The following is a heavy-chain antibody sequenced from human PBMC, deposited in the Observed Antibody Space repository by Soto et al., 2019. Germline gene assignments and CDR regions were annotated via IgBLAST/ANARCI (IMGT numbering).Heavy chain of an antibody. Sequence: QVQMVESGGGVVQPGRSLRLSCAASGFTFSSYGMHWVRQAPGKGLEWVTVISYDGSNKYYADSVKGRFTISRDNSKNTLYLQMDSLRSEDTAVYYCAKDTYYHDSSGYYVFDYWGQGTLVTVSS. D-gene: IGHD3-22*01. CDR1: GFTFSSYG. V-gene: IGHV3-30*18. CDR3: AKDTYYHDSSGYYVFDY. J-gene: IGHJ4*02. CDR2: ISYDGSNK.